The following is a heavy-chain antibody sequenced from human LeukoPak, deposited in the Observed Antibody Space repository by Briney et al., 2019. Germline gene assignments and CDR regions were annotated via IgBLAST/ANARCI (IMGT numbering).Heavy chain of an antibody. CDR2: IYYSGST. D-gene: IGHD6-19*01. CDR1: GGSISSSRDY. CDR3: ARHVEIAVAGPIDY. Sequence: PSETLSLTCTVSGGSISSSRDYWGWIRQPPGKGLEWIGSIYYSGSTYYNPSLKSRATISVDTSKNQFSLKLSSVTAADTAVYYCARHVEIAVAGPIDYWGQGTLVTVSS. J-gene: IGHJ4*02. V-gene: IGHV4-39*01.